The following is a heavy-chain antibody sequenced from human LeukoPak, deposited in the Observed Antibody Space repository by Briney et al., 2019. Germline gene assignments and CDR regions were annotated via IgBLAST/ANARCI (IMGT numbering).Heavy chain of an antibody. CDR2: ISAYGGST. CDR1: EFSLRSYT. V-gene: IGHV3-23*01. CDR3: ARMPSTEIYYSYYTDV. D-gene: IGHD2-2*01. Sequence: PGGSLRLSCGDSEFSLRSYTMNWVRQAPGKGLEWVSGISAYGGSTYYADSVKGRFTISRDDSNNTLYLQMDSLGTEDTAVYYCARMPSTEIYYSYYTDVWGKGTTVTVSS. J-gene: IGHJ6*03.